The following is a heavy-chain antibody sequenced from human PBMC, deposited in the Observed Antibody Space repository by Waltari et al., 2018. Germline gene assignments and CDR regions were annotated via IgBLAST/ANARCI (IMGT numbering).Heavy chain of an antibody. V-gene: IGHV3-23*01. CDR2: SSGTGYNT. J-gene: IGHJ4*02. Sequence: DVQLLESGGGLAQPGGSLRLSCAASGFPLSPYAMAWVRQAPGKGLEWVSESSGTGYNTYYADSVKGRFTISRDNSKNTLYLEMNNLRAEDTAVYFCARDGYNWIPFDCWGQGTLVTVSS. D-gene: IGHD5-12*01. CDR3: ARDGYNWIPFDC. CDR1: GFPLSPYA.